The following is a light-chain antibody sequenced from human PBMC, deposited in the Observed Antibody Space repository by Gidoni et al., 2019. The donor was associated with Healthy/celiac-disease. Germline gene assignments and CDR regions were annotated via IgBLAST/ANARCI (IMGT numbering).Light chain of an antibody. CDR2: KAS. J-gene: IGLJ2*01. CDR3: QSADSSGTHVV. CDR1: ALPKQY. Sequence: SYELTQPPSVPVSPGQTARITCPGDALPKQYAYWYQQKPGQAPVLVRYKASERPSGIPERFSGSSSGTTATLTISGVQAEDEADYYCQSADSSGTHVVFGGGTKLT. V-gene: IGLV3-25*02.